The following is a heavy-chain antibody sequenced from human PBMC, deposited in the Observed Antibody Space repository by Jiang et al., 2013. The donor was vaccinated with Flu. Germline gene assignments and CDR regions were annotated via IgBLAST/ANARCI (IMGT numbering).Heavy chain of an antibody. D-gene: IGHD2-15*01. CDR1: GGSIRGSY. J-gene: IGHJ3*02. V-gene: IGHV4-59*01. CDR2: IYNTESSDYSGST. Sequence: SLTCTVSGGSIRGSYWSWIRQPPGKGLEWIGYIYNTESSDYSGSTAYNPSLQSRVTISADASKKQFSLNLRSVTAADTAVYYCARDPDCSGGSCPAFDIWGQGTMVTVSS. CDR3: ARDPDCSGGSCPAFDI.